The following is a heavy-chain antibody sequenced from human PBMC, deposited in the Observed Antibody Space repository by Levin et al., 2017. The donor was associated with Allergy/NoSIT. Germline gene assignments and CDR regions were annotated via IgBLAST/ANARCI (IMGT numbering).Heavy chain of an antibody. Sequence: GESLKISCAASGFTFSTYAMSWVRQAPGKGLEWVSGISGGGGSTRYADSVKGRFTISRDNSKNTVHLQMNSLRDEDTALYYCAKSLYGGLDYWGQGTLVTVSS. D-gene: IGHD4-17*01. CDR2: ISGGGGST. CDR1: GFTFSTYA. CDR3: AKSLYGGLDY. J-gene: IGHJ4*02. V-gene: IGHV3-23*01.